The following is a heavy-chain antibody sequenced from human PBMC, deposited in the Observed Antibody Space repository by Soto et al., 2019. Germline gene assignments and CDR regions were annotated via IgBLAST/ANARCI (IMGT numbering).Heavy chain of an antibody. CDR2: IYYSGST. CDR1: GGSISSYY. J-gene: IGHJ4*02. V-gene: IGHV4-59*08. Sequence: PSETLSLTCTVSGGSISSYYWSWIRQPPGKGLEWIGYIYYSGSTNYNPSLKSRVTISVDTSKNQFSLKLSSVTAADTAVYCCARLSSSWYYFDYWGQGTLVTVSS. D-gene: IGHD6-13*01. CDR3: ARLSSSWYYFDY.